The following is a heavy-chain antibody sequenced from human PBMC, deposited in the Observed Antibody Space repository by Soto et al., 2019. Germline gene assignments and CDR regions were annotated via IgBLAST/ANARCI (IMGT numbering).Heavy chain of an antibody. Sequence: EVQLVESGGGLVKPGGSLRLSCAASGFTFSNAWMKWVRQAPGKGLEWVGRIKSKTDGGTTDYAAHVKGRFTISRDDSKNTLYLQMNSLKTEDTAVYYCTAGYSSGWYEAEEYFQHWGQGTLVTVSS. D-gene: IGHD6-19*01. J-gene: IGHJ1*01. CDR2: IKSKTDGGTT. CDR3: TAGYSSGWYEAEEYFQH. V-gene: IGHV3-15*07. CDR1: GFTFSNAW.